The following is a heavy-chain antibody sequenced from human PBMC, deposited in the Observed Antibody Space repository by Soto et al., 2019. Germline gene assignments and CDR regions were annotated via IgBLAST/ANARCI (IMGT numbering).Heavy chain of an antibody. Sequence: SATLSLTCTVSGGSMNSDYWSWIRQPPGKGLEWLGYISHSGTTSYNPSLKSRLTISLNTSKNQFSLKLRSVTAADTAVYYCTXGTRATQYYFYFYGMDVWGRGTTVTVSS. CDR1: GGSMNSDY. D-gene: IGHD3-10*01. V-gene: IGHV4-59*01. CDR2: ISHSGTT. CDR3: TXGTRATQYYFYFYGMDV. J-gene: IGHJ6*01.